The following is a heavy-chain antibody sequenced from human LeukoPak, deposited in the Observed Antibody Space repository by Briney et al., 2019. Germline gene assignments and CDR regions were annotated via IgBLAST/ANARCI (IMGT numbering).Heavy chain of an antibody. CDR2: ISYDGSNK. CDR3: ARDRNPYYFDY. CDR1: GFTFSSYA. V-gene: IGHV3-30-3*01. Sequence: GGSLRLSCAASGFTFSSYAMHWVRQAPGKGLEWVAVISYDGSNKYYADSVKGPFTISRDNSKNTLYLQMNSLRAEDTAVYYCARDRNPYYFDYWGQGTLVTVSS. D-gene: IGHD1-14*01. J-gene: IGHJ4*02.